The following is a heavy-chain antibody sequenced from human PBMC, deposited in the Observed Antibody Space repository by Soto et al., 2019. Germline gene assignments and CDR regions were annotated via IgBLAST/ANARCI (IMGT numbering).Heavy chain of an antibody. D-gene: IGHD3-3*02. CDR3: ARVLANYYYGMDV. CDR1: GGSISSGGYY. Sequence: LSLTFTVSGGSISSGGYYWSWMRQHPGKGLEWIGYIYYSGSTYYNPSLKSRVTISVDTSKNQFSLKLSSVTAADTAVYYCARVLANYYYGMDVWGQGTTITVSS. CDR2: IYYSGST. J-gene: IGHJ6*02. V-gene: IGHV4-31*03.